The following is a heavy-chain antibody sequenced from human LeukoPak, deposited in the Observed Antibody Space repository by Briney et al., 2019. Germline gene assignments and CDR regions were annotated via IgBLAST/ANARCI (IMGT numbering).Heavy chain of an antibody. J-gene: IGHJ3*02. CDR3: AKDGIAAAGYRDAFDI. CDR1: GFTFSSYG. CDR2: IGYDGSNK. Sequence: GGSLRLSCAASGFTFSSYGMHWVRQAPGKGLEWVAFIGYDGSNKYYADSVKGRFTISRDNSKNTLYLQMNSLRAEDTAVYYCAKDGIAAAGYRDAFDIWGQGTMVTVSS. V-gene: IGHV3-30*02. D-gene: IGHD6-13*01.